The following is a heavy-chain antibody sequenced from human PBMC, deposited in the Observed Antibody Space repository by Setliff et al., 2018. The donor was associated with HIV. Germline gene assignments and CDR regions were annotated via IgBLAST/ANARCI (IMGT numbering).Heavy chain of an antibody. J-gene: IGHJ4*02. D-gene: IGHD5-18*01. CDR3: TRVDTSMVTITYYFDC. CDR1: GFTFGDYA. V-gene: IGHV3-49*04. Sequence: GGSLRLSCTASGFTFGDYAMSWVRQAPGKGLEWVGFIRSKAYGGTTEYAASVKDRFTISKDDSKNTLYLQMNSLKTDDTGVYYCTRVDTSMVTITYYFDCWGQGTLVTVSS. CDR2: IRSKAYGGTT.